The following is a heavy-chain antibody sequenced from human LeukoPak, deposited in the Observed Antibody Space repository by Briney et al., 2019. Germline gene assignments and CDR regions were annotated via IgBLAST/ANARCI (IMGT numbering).Heavy chain of an antibody. V-gene: IGHV3-48*03. CDR2: ISSSGSTI. CDR3: ARVNTPDIVVVPAAAFDY. CDR1: GFTFSSYE. D-gene: IGHD2-2*01. Sequence: GGSLRLSCAASGFTFSSYEMNWVRQAPGKGLEWVSYISSSGSTIYYADSVKGRFTISRDSAKNSLFPQMSSLRAEGTAVYYCARVNTPDIVVVPAAAFDYWGQGTLVTVSS. J-gene: IGHJ4*02.